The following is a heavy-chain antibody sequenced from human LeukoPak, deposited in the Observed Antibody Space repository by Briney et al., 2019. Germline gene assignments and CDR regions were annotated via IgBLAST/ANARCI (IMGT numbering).Heavy chain of an antibody. J-gene: IGHJ4*02. CDR1: GFTFSSYG. CDR3: ARAHPYNWNLFDY. Sequence: PGRSLRLSCAASGFTFSSYGMHWVRQAPGKGLEWVAVIWYDGSNKYYADSVKGRFTISRDNSKNTLYLQMNSLRAEDTAVYYCARAHPYNWNLFDYWGQGTLVTVSS. V-gene: IGHV3-33*08. D-gene: IGHD1-20*01. CDR2: IWYDGSNK.